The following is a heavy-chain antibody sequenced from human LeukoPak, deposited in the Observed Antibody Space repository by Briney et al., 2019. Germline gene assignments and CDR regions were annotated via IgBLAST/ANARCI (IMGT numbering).Heavy chain of an antibody. D-gene: IGHD1-14*01. Sequence: SGGSLRLSCAASGFTFSSYSMNWVRQAPGKGLEGVSSISSSSSYIYYADSVKGRFTISRDNAKNSLYLQMNSLRAEDTAVYYCASGRVSSTGGWGQGTLVTVSS. CDR1: GFTFSSYS. CDR3: ASGRVSSTGG. J-gene: IGHJ4*02. CDR2: ISSSSSYI. V-gene: IGHV3-21*01.